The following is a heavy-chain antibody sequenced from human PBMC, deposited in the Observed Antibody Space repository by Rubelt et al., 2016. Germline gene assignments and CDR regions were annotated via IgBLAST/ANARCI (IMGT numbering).Heavy chain of an antibody. CDR2: INPSGGST. CDR3: ARFAIGGHSSGYLFDY. V-gene: IGHV1-46*01. Sequence: QVQLVQSGAEVKKPGSSVKVSCKASGGTFSSYAISWVRQAPGQGLEWMGIINPSGGSTSYAQKFQGRVTMTRDTSTSTVYMELSSLRSEDTAVYYCARFAIGGHSSGYLFDYWGQGTLVTVSS. J-gene: IGHJ4*02. D-gene: IGHD3-22*01. CDR1: GGTFSSYA.